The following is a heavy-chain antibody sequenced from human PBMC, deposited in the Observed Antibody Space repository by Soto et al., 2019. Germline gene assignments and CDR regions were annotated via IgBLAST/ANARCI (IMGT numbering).Heavy chain of an antibody. D-gene: IGHD3-16*01. J-gene: IGHJ3*01. CDR3: GRGIGGGSTRPFNF. CDR1: GYTFTHHD. V-gene: IGHV1-8*01. CDR2: MNPKSGET. Sequence: QVQLVQSGAEVKKPGASVRVSCTASGYTFTHHDVNWVRQAPGQRPEWMGWMNPKSGETGYAQIFKGRVKMPRDPPISTAYREWGSLRSGDPAIYFWGRGIGGGSTRPFNFWAKGTRVTLSS.